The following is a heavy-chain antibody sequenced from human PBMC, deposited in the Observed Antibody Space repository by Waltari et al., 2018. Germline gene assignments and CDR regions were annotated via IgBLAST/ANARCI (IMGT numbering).Heavy chain of an antibody. D-gene: IGHD5-12*01. CDR2: MDYSGRT. CDR3: ARGFGSATTSRFDP. CDR1: GRSVISSRSY. Sequence: LQLQESLQGLLMPPETLSLTCTVSGRSVISSRSYWCWIRQRPEKGLEWVASMDYSGRTYYNPSLKSRVTISVDTSKNQFSLEVRSVTAADTAVYYCARGFGSATTSRFDPWGQGIVVTVSS. V-gene: IGHV4-39*07. J-gene: IGHJ5*02.